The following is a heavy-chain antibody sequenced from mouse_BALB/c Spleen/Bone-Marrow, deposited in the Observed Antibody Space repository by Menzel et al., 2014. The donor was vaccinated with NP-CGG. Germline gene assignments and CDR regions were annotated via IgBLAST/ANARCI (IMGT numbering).Heavy chain of an antibody. V-gene: IGHV1-7*01. CDR3: ARNYDYDGGYGAMDY. Sequence: VKLMESGTELAKPGASVKMSCKASGYTFTSYWIHWIKQRPGQGLEWIGYINPITGYTEYNQKFKDKATLTADKSSSTAYIQLSSLTSDDSAVYYCARNYDYDGGYGAMDYWGQGTSVTVSS. D-gene: IGHD2-4*01. CDR2: INPITGYT. CDR1: GYTFTSYW. J-gene: IGHJ4*01.